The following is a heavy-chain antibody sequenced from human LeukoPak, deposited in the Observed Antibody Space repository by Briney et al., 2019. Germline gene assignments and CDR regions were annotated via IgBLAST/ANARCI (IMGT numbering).Heavy chain of an antibody. CDR3: ARDVPGQQLGGLEH. CDR1: GFTFSSYC. CDR2: ITSDGSGT. Sequence: GGSLRLSCAASGFTFSSYCMQWVRQAPGKGLVWVSRITSDGSGTVYADFVKGRFTISRDNAKNTVYLQMNSLRAEDTAVYYCARDVPGQQLGGLEHWGQGSLVAVSS. J-gene: IGHJ4*02. D-gene: IGHD6-13*01. V-gene: IGHV3-74*01.